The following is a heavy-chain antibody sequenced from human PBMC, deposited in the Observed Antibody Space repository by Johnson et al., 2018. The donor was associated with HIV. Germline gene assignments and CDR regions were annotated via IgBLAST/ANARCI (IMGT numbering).Heavy chain of an antibody. Sequence: QVQLVESGGGVVQPGGSLRLSCAASRFTFSNYDMHWVRQAPGKGLEWLAFIRYDGSHKYYADSVKGRFTISRDNFKNTLYLQMNSLRGEDTSVYYCAKSKLPDLVLDIWGQGTVVTVSS. V-gene: IGHV3-30*02. CDR3: AKSKLPDLVLDI. CDR2: IRYDGSHK. D-gene: IGHD4-23*01. CDR1: RFTFSNYD. J-gene: IGHJ3*02.